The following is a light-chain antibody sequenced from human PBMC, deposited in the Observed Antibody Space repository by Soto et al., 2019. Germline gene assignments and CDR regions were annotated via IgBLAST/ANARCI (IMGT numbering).Light chain of an antibody. CDR1: SSNIGTNA. CDR3: AAWDDSLNDFV. J-gene: IGLJ1*01. V-gene: IGLV1-44*01. Sequence: QSVLTQPPSASGTPGQRVTISCSGSSSNIGTNAVNWYQQLPGTAPKLLIYDNNQRPSGVPDRFSGSKSGTSASLAISGLQSEDEADFYCAAWDDSLNDFVFGTGTKLTVL. CDR2: DNN.